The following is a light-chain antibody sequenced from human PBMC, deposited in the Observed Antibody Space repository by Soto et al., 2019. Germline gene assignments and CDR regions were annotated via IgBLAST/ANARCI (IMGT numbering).Light chain of an antibody. CDR2: SAT. J-gene: IGKJ1*01. V-gene: IGKV1-27*01. CDR3: QQSYSTPRT. CDR1: QDITRF. Sequence: DIQLTQSPSSLSASIGDRVTITCRVSQDITRFLNWYRQKPGKVPKLLIYSATSFQSGVPSRFSGSASGTDFTLTINSLQPEDVATYYCQQSYSTPRTFGQGTKVDIK.